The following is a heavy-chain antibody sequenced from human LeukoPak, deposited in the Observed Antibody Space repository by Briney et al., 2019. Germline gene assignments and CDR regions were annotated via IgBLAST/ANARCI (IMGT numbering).Heavy chain of an antibody. CDR3: ARLGARASWGL. D-gene: IGHD7-27*01. CDR2: IYRDGNT. CDR1: DYSISSGYY. V-gene: IGHV4-38-2*02. Sequence: PSETLSLTCTVSDYSISSGYYWGWIRQPPGKGLEWIGSIYRDGNTYYNPSLTSRVTISVDTSKNQFSLKLSSVTAADTAVYYCARLGARASWGLWGQGTLVTVSS. J-gene: IGHJ4*02.